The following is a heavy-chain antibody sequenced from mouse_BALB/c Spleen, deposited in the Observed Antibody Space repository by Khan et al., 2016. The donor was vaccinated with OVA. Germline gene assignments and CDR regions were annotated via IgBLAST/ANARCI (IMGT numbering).Heavy chain of an antibody. CDR2: IWSDGKT. Sequence: QVQLQQSGPGLVAPSQSLSITCTVSGFSLTSYGVHWVRQPPGKGLEWLVVIWSDGKTTYNSTLKSRLSISKDNSKSQVFLKMNSLQTDDTAMYYCARKTQLMSTVMDYWGQGTSVTVSS. D-gene: IGHD1-1*01. V-gene: IGHV2-6*02. J-gene: IGHJ4*01. CDR1: GFSLTSYG. CDR3: ARKTQLMSTVMDY.